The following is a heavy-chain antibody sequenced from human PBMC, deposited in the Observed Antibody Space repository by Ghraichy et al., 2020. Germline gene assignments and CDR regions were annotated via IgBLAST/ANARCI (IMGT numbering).Heavy chain of an antibody. Sequence: GGSLRLSCAASGFTFSNYDMTWVRQAPGKGLEWVSSISGSGGSTYYADSVKGRFTISRDNSKNTLYLQMNSLRAEDTAIYYCAKVGNYYYGLDVWGQGTTVTVSS. D-gene: IGHD1-26*01. CDR1: GFTFSNYD. V-gene: IGHV3-23*01. J-gene: IGHJ6*02. CDR2: ISGSGGST. CDR3: AKVGNYYYGLDV.